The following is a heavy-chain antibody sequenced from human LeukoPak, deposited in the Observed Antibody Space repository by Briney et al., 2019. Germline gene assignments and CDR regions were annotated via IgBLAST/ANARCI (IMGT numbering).Heavy chain of an antibody. V-gene: IGHV4-4*02. CDR3: ARMSYNSGSYSA. CDR1: GGSITIDTW. Sequence: SGTLSLTCAVSGGSITIDTWWSWVRQSPGKGLEWIGQIYRSGSTNYNPSLKSRVTILMDKSKNQLSLDLISVTAADTAVYYCARMSYNSGSYSAWGRGTLVTVSS. CDR2: IYRSGST. D-gene: IGHD3-10*01. J-gene: IGHJ5*02.